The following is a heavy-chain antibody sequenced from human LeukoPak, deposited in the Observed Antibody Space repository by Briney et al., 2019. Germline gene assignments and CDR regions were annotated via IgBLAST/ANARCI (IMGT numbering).Heavy chain of an antibody. CDR2: ISWNSGSF. V-gene: IGHV3-9*01. Sequence: GGSLRLSCRASGFTFEDFAMHWVRQAPGKGLEWVSGISWNSGSFGYADSVKGRFTISRDNAKNSVYLEMDSLRAEDRALCYCAKGVSRLLWFGELSQGVYYYYGMDVWGQGTTVTVSS. J-gene: IGHJ6*02. CDR1: GFTFEDFA. CDR3: AKGVSRLLWFGELSQGVYYYYGMDV. D-gene: IGHD3-10*01.